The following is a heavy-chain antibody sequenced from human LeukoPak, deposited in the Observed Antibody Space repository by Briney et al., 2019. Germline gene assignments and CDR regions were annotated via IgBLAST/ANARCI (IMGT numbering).Heavy chain of an antibody. V-gene: IGHV4-4*07. CDR1: GGSISSYY. CDR2: IYTSGSA. D-gene: IGHD3-22*01. Sequence: SETLSLTCTVSGGSISSYYWSWIRQPAGKGLEWVGRIYTSGSANYNPSLKSRVTMSVDTSKNQFSLKLSSVTAADTAVYYCARADTYYYDSPLDYWGQGTLVTVSS. J-gene: IGHJ4*02. CDR3: ARADTYYYDSPLDY.